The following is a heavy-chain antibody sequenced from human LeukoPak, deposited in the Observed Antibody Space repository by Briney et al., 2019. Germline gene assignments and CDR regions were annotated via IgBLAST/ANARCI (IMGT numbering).Heavy chain of an antibody. CDR1: GFTFSDYY. J-gene: IGHJ6*03. CDR2: ISSSGSTI. V-gene: IGHV3-11*04. Sequence: GGSLRLSCAASGFTFSDYYMSWIRQAPGKGLEWVSYISSSGSTIYYADSVKGRFTISRDNARNSLYLQMNSLRAEDTAVYYCARGPRYFDWLFQYYYYYYMDVWGKGTTVTVSS. CDR3: ARGPRYFDWLFQYYYYYYMDV. D-gene: IGHD3-9*01.